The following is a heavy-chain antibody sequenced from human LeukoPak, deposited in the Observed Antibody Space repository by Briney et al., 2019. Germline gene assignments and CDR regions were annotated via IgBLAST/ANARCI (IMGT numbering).Heavy chain of an antibody. Sequence: SETLSLTCAVYSGSFSVYYWSWIRQPPGKGLEWIGEINHSGSTNYNPSLKSRVTISIDTSKNQFSLKLSSVTAADTAVFYCARAGFWNDGGWFDPWGQGTLVTVSS. V-gene: IGHV4-34*01. CDR2: INHSGST. D-gene: IGHD1-1*01. J-gene: IGHJ5*02. CDR3: ARAGFWNDGGWFDP. CDR1: SGSFSVYY.